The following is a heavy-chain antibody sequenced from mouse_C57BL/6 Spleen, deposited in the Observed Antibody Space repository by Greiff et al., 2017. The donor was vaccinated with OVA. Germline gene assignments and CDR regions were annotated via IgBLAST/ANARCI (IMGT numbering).Heavy chain of an antibody. CDR3: TRSYYSNYTFFYAMDY. Sequence: QVQLQQSGAELVRPGASVTLSCKASGYTFTDYEMHWVKQTPVHGLEWIGAIDPETGGTAYNQKFKGKAILTADKSSSTAYMELRSLTSEDSAVYYCTRSYYSNYTFFYAMDYWGQGTSVTVSS. D-gene: IGHD2-5*01. CDR2: IDPETGGT. CDR1: GYTFTDYE. V-gene: IGHV1-15*01. J-gene: IGHJ4*01.